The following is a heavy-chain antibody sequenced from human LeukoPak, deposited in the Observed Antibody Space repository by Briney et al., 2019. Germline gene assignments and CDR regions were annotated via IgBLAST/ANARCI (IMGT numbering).Heavy chain of an antibody. Sequence: GGSLRLSCAASGFTFSSYGMHWVRQAPGKGLEWVAFIRYDGSNKYYADSVKGRFTISRDNSKNTLYLQMNSLRAEDTAVYYCARDANSHVLMVPFDYWGQGTLVTVSS. J-gene: IGHJ4*02. V-gene: IGHV3-30*02. CDR2: IRYDGSNK. CDR1: GFTFSSYG. CDR3: ARDANSHVLMVPFDY. D-gene: IGHD2-8*01.